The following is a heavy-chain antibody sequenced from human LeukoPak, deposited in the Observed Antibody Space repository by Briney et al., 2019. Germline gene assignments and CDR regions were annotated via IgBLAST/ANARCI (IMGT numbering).Heavy chain of an antibody. CDR2: ITGSSAST. Sequence: GGSLRLSCAASGFTFSSYAMSWVRQAPGKGLEWVSSITGSSASTYYADSVKGRFTITRDNSKNTLYLQMNSLRAEDTAVYFCAKLDYYDTHWGQGTLVTVSS. V-gene: IGHV3-23*01. CDR1: GFTFSSYA. J-gene: IGHJ4*02. D-gene: IGHD3-22*01. CDR3: AKLDYYDTH.